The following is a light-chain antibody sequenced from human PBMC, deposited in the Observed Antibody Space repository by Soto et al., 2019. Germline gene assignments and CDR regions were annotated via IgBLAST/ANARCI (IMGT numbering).Light chain of an antibody. CDR1: NSDVGNYNY. V-gene: IGLV2-14*01. CDR3: SSYTSSSTWV. J-gene: IGLJ3*02. CDR2: EVS. Sequence: QSVLTQPASVSGSPGQSITISCTGTNSDVGNYNYVSWYQQHPGKAPKLMIYEVSNRPSGVSNRFSGSKSANTASLTISGLQAEDEADYYCSSYTSSSTWVFGGGTKLTVL.